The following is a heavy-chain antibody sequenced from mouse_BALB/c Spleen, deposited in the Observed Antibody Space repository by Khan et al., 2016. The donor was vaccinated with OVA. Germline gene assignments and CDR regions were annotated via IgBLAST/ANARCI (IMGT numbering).Heavy chain of an antibody. CDR1: GFSLTSYG. J-gene: IGHJ4*01. Sequence: VQLKESGPGLVAPSQSLSITCTVSGFSLTSYGVNWVRQPPGKGLEWLGVIWGDGSTNDHSALISKLSISKDNSMSKVLLKLNSLQTDDTATYFCVKWGELYAMDYWGQGTSVTGSS. CDR3: VKWGELYAMDY. CDR2: IWGDGST. V-gene: IGHV2-3*01. D-gene: IGHD2-13*01.